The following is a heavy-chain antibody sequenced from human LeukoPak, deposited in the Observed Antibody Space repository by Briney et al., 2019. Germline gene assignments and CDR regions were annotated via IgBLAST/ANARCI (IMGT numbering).Heavy chain of an antibody. CDR3: ARDPRGGDCPKPLLEYFQH. CDR2: ISAYNGNT. CDR1: GYTFTSYG. V-gene: IGHV1-18*01. Sequence: ASVKVSCKASGYTFTSYGISWVRQAPGQGLEWMGWISAYNGNTNYAQKLQGRVTMTTDTSTSTAYMELRSLRSDDTAVYYCARDPRGGDCPKPLLEYFQHWGQGTLVTVSS. D-gene: IGHD2-21*02. J-gene: IGHJ1*01.